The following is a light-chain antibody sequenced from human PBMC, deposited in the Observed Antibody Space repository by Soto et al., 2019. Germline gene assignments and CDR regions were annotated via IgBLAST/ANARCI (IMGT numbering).Light chain of an antibody. CDR3: SSYTSTSTYV. CDR1: SSDIGNYNY. CDR2: DVS. V-gene: IGLV2-14*03. Sequence: QSALTQPHSVSGSPGQSVAISCTAASSDIGNYNYVSWYQQRPGKVPKLIIHDVSDRPSGVSDRFSGSKSGNTASLTISGLQAEDEADYYCSSYTSTSTYVFGTGTKVTVL. J-gene: IGLJ1*01.